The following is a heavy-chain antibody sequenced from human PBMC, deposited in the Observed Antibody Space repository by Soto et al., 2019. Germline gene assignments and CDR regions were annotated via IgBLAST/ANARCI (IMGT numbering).Heavy chain of an antibody. Sequence: QVQLVQSGAEVKKPGSSVKVSCKASGGTFSSYAISWVRQAPGQGLEWMGGIIPIFGTANYAQKFQGRVTITADESTSTAYMELSSLRSEDTAVYYCARGVWKYYYDSSGYYPFYYWGQGTLVTVSS. D-gene: IGHD3-22*01. CDR1: GGTFSSYA. CDR2: IIPIFGTA. V-gene: IGHV1-69*01. CDR3: ARGVWKYYYDSSGYYPFYY. J-gene: IGHJ4*02.